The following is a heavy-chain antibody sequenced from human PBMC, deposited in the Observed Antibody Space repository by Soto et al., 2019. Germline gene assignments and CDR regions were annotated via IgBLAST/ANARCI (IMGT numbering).Heavy chain of an antibody. CDR2: INHSGST. V-gene: IGHV4-34*01. CDR1: GGSFSGYY. J-gene: IGHJ5*02. Sequence: SETLSLTCAVYGGSFSGYYWSWIRQPPGKGLEWIGEINHSGSTNYNPSLKSRVTISVDTSKNQFSLKLSSVTAADTAVYYCAIQGPAAGHNWFDPWGQGTLVPVSS. D-gene: IGHD6-13*01. CDR3: AIQGPAAGHNWFDP.